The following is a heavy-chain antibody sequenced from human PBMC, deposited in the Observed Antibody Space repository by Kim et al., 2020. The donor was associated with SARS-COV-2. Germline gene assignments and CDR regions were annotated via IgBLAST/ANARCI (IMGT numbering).Heavy chain of an antibody. V-gene: IGHV4-34*01. Sequence: SETLSLSCAVYGESFSGHYWSWIRQPPGKGLEWIGEIHHSGRTNYNPSLKSRVTISVDTSKNQFSLRLRSVTAADTARYYCARGRTGVEMILVVMTGAESYFDYWGLGTLVTVSS. D-gene: IGHD3-22*01. J-gene: IGHJ4*02. CDR1: GESFSGHY. CDR2: IHHSGRT. CDR3: ARGRTGVEMILVVMTGAESYFDY.